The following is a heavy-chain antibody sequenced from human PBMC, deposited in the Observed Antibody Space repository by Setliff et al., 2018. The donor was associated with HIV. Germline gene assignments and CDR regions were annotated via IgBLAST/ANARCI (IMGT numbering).Heavy chain of an antibody. CDR2: INHSGST. V-gene: IGHV4-34*01. J-gene: IGHJ3*01. D-gene: IGHD3-22*01. CDR1: GGSFSDYY. Sequence: SETLSLTCAVYGGSFSDYYWSWIRQPPGKGLEWIGEINHSGSTNYNPSLKSRVTISVDTSKNQFSLKLRSLTAADTAVYYCVRAGDYYDSTGARAGFDFWGQGTRVTVSS. CDR3: VRAGDYYDSTGARAGFDF.